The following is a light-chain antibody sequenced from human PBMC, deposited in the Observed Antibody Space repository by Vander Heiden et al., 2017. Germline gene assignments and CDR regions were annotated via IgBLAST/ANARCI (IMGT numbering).Light chain of an antibody. CDR2: YAS. CDR3: LLSYPCSRPVV. J-gene: IGLJ2*01. Sequence: VVTQDPSLLVSPGCTVPPPCASSPRAVSRDYYACWVQQQARQAPRTLIFYASNKNSWTPARFSSSLLGGKAALTLSGAQPDDEAEYSCLLSYPCSRPVVFGGGTKLTVL. CDR1: PRAVSRDYY. V-gene: IGLV7-46*01.